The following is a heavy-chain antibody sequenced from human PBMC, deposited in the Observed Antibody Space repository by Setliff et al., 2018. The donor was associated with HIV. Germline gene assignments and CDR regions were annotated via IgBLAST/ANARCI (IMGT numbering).Heavy chain of an antibody. Sequence: RASVKVSCKASGYTFTSYAMHWVRQAPGQRLEWVGWINTGNGDTKYSQDFQGRVTISRDTSASTAHMELSSLRSEDMAVYYCARSQINLVRGVVHYFDYWGQGTLVTVSS. J-gene: IGHJ4*02. CDR1: GYTFTSYA. CDR2: INTGNGDT. CDR3: ARSQINLVRGVVHYFDY. D-gene: IGHD3-10*01. V-gene: IGHV1-3*03.